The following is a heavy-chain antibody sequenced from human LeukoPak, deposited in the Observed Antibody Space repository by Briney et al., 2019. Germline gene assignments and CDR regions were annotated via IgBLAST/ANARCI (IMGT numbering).Heavy chain of an antibody. Sequence: SETLSLTCTVSGGSISSYYWSWIRQPAGKGLEWIGRIYTSGSTNYNPSLKSRVTMSIDTSKNQFSLKLSSVTAADTAVYYCARENENLYYDSSGYSSDAFDIWGKGKMVTVS. J-gene: IGHJ3*02. CDR3: ARENENLYYDSSGYSSDAFDI. CDR2: IYTSGST. D-gene: IGHD3-22*01. V-gene: IGHV4-4*07. CDR1: GGSISSYY.